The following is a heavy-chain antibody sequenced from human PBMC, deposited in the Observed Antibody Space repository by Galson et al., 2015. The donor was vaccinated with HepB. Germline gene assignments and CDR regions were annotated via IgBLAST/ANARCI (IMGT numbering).Heavy chain of an antibody. D-gene: IGHD6-19*01. CDR1: GFTFSSYG. V-gene: IGHV3-33*08. CDR2: IWYDGSNK. J-gene: IGHJ4*02. CDR3: ARDARMGGIAVAGVYDY. Sequence: SLRLSCAASGFTFSSYGMHWVRQAPGKGLEWVAVIWYDGSNKYYADSVKGRFTISRDNSKNTLYLQMNSLRAEDTAVYYCARDARMGGIAVAGVYDYWGQGTLVTVSS.